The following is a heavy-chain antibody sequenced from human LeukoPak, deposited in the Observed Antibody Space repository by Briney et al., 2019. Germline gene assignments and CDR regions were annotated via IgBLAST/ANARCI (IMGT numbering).Heavy chain of an antibody. V-gene: IGHV1-8*01. CDR2: MNPNSGNT. D-gene: IGHD3-9*01. CDR1: GYTFTSYV. Sequence: ASVKVSCKASGYTFTSYVINWVRQATGQGLEWMGWMNPNSGNTGYAQKFQGRVTMTRNTSISTAYMELSSLRSEDTAVYYCAREYYDILTGRIYYYYGMDVWGQGTTVTVSS. CDR3: AREYYDILTGRIYYYYGMDV. J-gene: IGHJ6*02.